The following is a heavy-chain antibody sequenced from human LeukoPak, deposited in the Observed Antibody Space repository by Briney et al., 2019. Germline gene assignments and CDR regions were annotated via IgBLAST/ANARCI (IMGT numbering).Heavy chain of an antibody. Sequence: KPSETLSLTCTVSGGSISSSSYYWGWIRQPPGKGLEWIGSIYYSGSTYYNPSLKSRVTISVDTSKNQFSLKLSSVTAADTAVYYCARLINSGWLDYWGQGTLVTVSS. CDR3: ARLINSGWLDY. J-gene: IGHJ4*02. V-gene: IGHV4-39*01. D-gene: IGHD5-12*01. CDR2: IYYSGST. CDR1: GGSISSSSYY.